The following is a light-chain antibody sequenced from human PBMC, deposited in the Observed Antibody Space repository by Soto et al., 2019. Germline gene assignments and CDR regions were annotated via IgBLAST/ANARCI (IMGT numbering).Light chain of an antibody. CDR2: GAS. CDR3: QQYNNWPGT. V-gene: IGKV3-15*01. Sequence: EIVMTQSPATLSVSPGERATLSCRASQSVSSKLAWYQQKPGQAPRLLIYGASTRATGIPARFSGSRSGPESTLTISSLQSEDFAVYYCQQYNNWPGTFGQGTKVDIK. CDR1: QSVSSK. J-gene: IGKJ1*01.